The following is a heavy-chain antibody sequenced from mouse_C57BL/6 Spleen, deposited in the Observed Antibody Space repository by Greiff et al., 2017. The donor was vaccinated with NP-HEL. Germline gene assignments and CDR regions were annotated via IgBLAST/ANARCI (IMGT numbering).Heavy chain of an antibody. CDR2: ISSGSSTT. J-gene: IGHJ1*03. CDR1: GFTFSDYG. Sequence: EVKLMESGGGLVKPGGSLKLSCAASGFTFSDYGMHWVRQAPEKGLEWVAYISSGSSTTYYADTVKGRFTISRDNAKNTLFLQMTSLRAEDTAMYYCARKTGTGYFDVWGTGTTVTVSS. CDR3: ARKTGTGYFDV. V-gene: IGHV5-17*01. D-gene: IGHD4-1*01.